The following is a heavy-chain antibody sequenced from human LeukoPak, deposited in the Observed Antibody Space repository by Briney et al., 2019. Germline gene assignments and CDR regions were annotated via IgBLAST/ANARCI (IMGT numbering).Heavy chain of an antibody. J-gene: IGHJ6*03. CDR2: IIPIFGTA. D-gene: IGHD3-10*01. V-gene: IGHV1-69*05. CDR3: ARVAGATMAPYYMDV. Sequence: SVKVSCKASGGTFSSYAISWVRQAPGQGLEWMGGIIPIFGTANYAQKFQGRVTITTDESTITAYMELSSLRSEDTAVYYCARVAGATMAPYYMDVWGKGTTVTVSS. CDR1: GGTFSSYA.